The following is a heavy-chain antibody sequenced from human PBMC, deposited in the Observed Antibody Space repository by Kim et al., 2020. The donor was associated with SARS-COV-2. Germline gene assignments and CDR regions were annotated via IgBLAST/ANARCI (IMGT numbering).Heavy chain of an antibody. CDR3: AREYHDKSGYSRGFDF. V-gene: IGHV7-4-1*02. D-gene: IGHD3-22*01. CDR1: GYTFNNYA. Sequence: ASVKVSCKASGYTFNNYAMNWVRQAPGQGLEWMGWINTNTGNPTYAQGFTGHFVFSLDTSVSTAYLQISSLKAEDTAVYYCAREYHDKSGYSRGFDFWGQGTLVTVSS. J-gene: IGHJ4*02. CDR2: INTNTGNP.